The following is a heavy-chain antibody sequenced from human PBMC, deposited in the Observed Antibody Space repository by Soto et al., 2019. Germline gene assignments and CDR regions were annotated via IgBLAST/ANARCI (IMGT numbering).Heavy chain of an antibody. D-gene: IGHD3-3*01. CDR2: ISAYNGNT. CDR3: ARDRGTIFGVVIAFDY. V-gene: IGHV1-18*01. Sequence: ASVKVSCKASGSTFTSYGISWVRQAPGQGLEWMGWISAYNGNTNYAQKLQGRVTMTTDTSTSTAYMELRSLRSDDTAVYYCARDRGTIFGVVIAFDYWGQGTLVTVSS. J-gene: IGHJ4*02. CDR1: GSTFTSYG.